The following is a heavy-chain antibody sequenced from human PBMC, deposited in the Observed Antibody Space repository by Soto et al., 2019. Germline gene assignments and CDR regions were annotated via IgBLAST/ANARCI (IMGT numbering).Heavy chain of an antibody. CDR1: GGSISSGGYY. Sequence: QVQLQESGPGLVKPSQTLSLTCTVSGGSISSGGYYWSWIRQHPGKGLEWIGYIYYSGSTYYNPSLKSRVSISVDTSKNQFALKLSSVTAADTAVYYCARGRYYYDSSGYFFDYWGHGTLVTVSS. CDR2: IYYSGST. J-gene: IGHJ4*01. D-gene: IGHD3-22*01. V-gene: IGHV4-31*03. CDR3: ARGRYYYDSSGYFFDY.